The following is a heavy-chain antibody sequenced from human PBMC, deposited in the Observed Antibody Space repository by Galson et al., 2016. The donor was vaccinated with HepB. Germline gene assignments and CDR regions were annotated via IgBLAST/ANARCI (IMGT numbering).Heavy chain of an antibody. CDR3: VRQSRFAIHC. D-gene: IGHD2-21*01. Sequence: SVKVSCKASGYTFTSYEISWVRQATGQGLEWMGWMNPNSGYTAYRQEFQGRLTMTRNISINTAYMELSSLRFEDTAVYYSVRQSRFAIHCWGQGTLVTVSS. CDR2: MNPNSGYT. J-gene: IGHJ4*02. V-gene: IGHV1-8*01. CDR1: GYTFTSYE.